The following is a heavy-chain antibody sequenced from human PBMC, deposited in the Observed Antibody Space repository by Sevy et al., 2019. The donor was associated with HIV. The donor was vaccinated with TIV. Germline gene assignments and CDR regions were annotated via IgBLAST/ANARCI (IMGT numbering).Heavy chain of an antibody. J-gene: IGHJ4*02. D-gene: IGHD2-15*01. V-gene: IGHV4-59*01. Sequence: SETLSLTCTVSGGSISSYYWSWIRQPPGKGLEWIGYIYYSGSTNYNPSLKSRVTISVDTSKNQFSLKLSSVTAADTAGYYCARGVRGKLPYCSGGSCYPYYFDYWGQGTLVTVSS. CDR3: ARGVRGKLPYCSGGSCYPYYFDY. CDR2: IYYSGST. CDR1: GGSISSYY.